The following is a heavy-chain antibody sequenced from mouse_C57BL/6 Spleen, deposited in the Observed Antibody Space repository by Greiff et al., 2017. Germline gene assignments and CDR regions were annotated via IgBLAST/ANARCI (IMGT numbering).Heavy chain of an antibody. Sequence: DVKLVESGGGLVKPGGSLKLSCAASGFTFSSYAMSWVRQTPEKRLEWVATISDGGSYTYYPDNVKGRFTIYRDNAKNNLYLQMSHLKSEDTAMYYCARDDSPFAYWGQGTLVTVSA. CDR1: GFTFSSYA. V-gene: IGHV5-4*01. J-gene: IGHJ3*01. CDR3: ARDDSPFAY. CDR2: ISDGGSYT.